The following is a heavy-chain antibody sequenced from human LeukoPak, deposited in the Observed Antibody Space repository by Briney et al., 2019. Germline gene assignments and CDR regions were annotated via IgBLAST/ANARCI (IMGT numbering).Heavy chain of an antibody. J-gene: IGHJ4*02. D-gene: IGHD2-2*01. V-gene: IGHV3-30*18. CDR2: ISYDGKTK. Sequence: PGRSLRLSCAASGFTFSSYGMLWVRQAPGKGLEWVAVISYDGKTKYYADSVKGRFTISRDNSKNTLYLEMNSLRTEDTAVYHCAKEKSSSNIDHCGQGTLVTVSS. CDR3: AKEKSSSNIDH. CDR1: GFTFSSYG.